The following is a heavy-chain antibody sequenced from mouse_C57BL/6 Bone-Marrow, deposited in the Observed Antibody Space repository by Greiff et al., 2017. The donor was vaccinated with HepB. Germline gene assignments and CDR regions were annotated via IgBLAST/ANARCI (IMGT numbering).Heavy chain of an antibody. D-gene: IGHD1-1*02. CDR3: ARGHYLIHRGVNY. CDR1: GYSFTSYY. Sequence: QVQLQQSGPELVKPGASVKISCKASGYSFTSYYIHWVKQRPGQGLEWIGWIYPGSGNTKYNEKFKGKATLTADTASSTAYMQLSSLTSEDSAVYYCARGHYLIHRGVNYWGQGTTLTVSS. J-gene: IGHJ2*01. CDR2: IYPGSGNT. V-gene: IGHV1-66*01.